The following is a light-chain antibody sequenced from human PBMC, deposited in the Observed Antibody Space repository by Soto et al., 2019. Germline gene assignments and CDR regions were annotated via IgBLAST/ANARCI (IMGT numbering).Light chain of an antibody. J-gene: IGKJ1*01. CDR2: GAS. CDR1: QSVSSN. Sequence: EIVMTQSPATLSVSPGERATLSCRASQSVSSNLAWYQQKPGQAPRLLIYGASTRATCIPARFSGSGSGTEFTLTISRLQSEDFAVYYCQQYNNWPLTFGQGTKVEIK. CDR3: QQYNNWPLT. V-gene: IGKV3-15*01.